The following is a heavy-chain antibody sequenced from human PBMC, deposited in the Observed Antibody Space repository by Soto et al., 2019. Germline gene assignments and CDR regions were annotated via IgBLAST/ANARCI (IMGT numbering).Heavy chain of an antibody. V-gene: IGHV4-59*01. J-gene: IGHJ2*01. CDR3: ARAFAGFGAYWYFDL. D-gene: IGHD3-16*01. Sequence: SSETLSLTCTVSGGSITDYYWSWIRQPPGKALEWIGYGYHSVSIHYNPSLKTRVTISVDTSENQFSLRLSPVTAADTAVYYCARAFAGFGAYWYFDLWGRGTLVTVSS. CDR1: GGSITDYY. CDR2: GYHSVSI.